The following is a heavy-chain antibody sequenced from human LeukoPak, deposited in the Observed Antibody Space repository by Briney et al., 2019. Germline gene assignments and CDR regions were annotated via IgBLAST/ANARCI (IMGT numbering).Heavy chain of an antibody. Sequence: GGSLRLSCAASGFTFSSYEMNWVRQAPGKGLERVSSITSGGDYIYYADSVKGRFTTSRDNAKNSLSLQLNSLRVEDTAVYYCARGHYDVLAASYKWTPDYWGQGTLVTVSS. V-gene: IGHV3-48*03. CDR3: ARGHYDVLAASYKWTPDY. CDR2: ITSGGDYI. CDR1: GFTFSSYE. J-gene: IGHJ4*02. D-gene: IGHD3-9*01.